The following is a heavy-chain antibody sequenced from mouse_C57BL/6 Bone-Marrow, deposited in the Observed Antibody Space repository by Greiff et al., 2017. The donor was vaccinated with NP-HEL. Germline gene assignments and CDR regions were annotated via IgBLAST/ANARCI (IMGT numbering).Heavy chain of an antibody. D-gene: IGHD6-1*01. CDR3: ARSRQLAQGNYAMDY. J-gene: IGHJ4*01. V-gene: IGHV1-31*01. Sequence: EVQLQQSGPELVKPGASVKISCKASGYSFTGYYMHWVKQSHGHILDWIGYIYPYNGVSSYNQKFKGKATLTVDKSSSTAYMELSSLTSEDSAVYYCARSRQLAQGNYAMDYWGQGTSVTVSS. CDR1: GYSFTGYY. CDR2: IYPYNGVS.